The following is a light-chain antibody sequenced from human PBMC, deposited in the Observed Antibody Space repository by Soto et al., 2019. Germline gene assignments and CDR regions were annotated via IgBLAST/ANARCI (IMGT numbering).Light chain of an antibody. Sequence: MVITEAPATLAVSTGEGGSLSCRASQSVRSHLAWYQQKPGQPPRLLIYGASTRATGIPARFSGSGFGTEFTLTISSLQSEDFAVYYCQQYKNLPIFGQGTRLEI. CDR3: QQYKNLPI. V-gene: IGKV3-15*01. CDR2: GAS. J-gene: IGKJ5*01. CDR1: QSVRSH.